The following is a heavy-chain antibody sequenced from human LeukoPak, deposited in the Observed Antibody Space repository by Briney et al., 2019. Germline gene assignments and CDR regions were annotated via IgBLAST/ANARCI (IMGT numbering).Heavy chain of an antibody. Sequence: SETLPLTCTVSGGSISSSSYYWGWIRQPPGKGLEWIGSIYYSGSTYYNPSLKSRVTISVDTSKNQFSLKLSSVTAADTAVYYCATTGDRYYYYYMDVWGKGTTVTVSS. CDR1: GGSISSSSYY. CDR2: IYYSGST. D-gene: IGHD7-27*01. CDR3: ATTGDRYYYYYMDV. J-gene: IGHJ6*03. V-gene: IGHV4-39*01.